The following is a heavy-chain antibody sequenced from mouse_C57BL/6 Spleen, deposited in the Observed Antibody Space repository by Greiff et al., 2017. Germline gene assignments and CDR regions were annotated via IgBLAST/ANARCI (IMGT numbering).Heavy chain of an antibody. V-gene: IGHV1-59*01. CDR3: ARVGYFDY. CDR2: IDPSDSYT. J-gene: IGHJ2*01. CDR1: GYTFTSYW. Sequence: QVQLQQPGAELVRPGTSVKLSCKASGYTFTSYWMHWVKQRPGQGLEWIGVIDPSDSYTNYNQKFKGKATLTVDTSSSTAYMQLSSLTSEDSAVYYCARVGYFDYWGKGTTLTVSS.